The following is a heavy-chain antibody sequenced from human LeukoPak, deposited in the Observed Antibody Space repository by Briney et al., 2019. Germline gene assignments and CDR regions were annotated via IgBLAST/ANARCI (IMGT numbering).Heavy chain of an antibody. CDR2: IHSNGSNT. D-gene: IGHD1-14*01. Sequence: GGSLRLSCAASGFTFSSYWMHWVRQAPGKGLVWVSRIHSNGSNTSYADSVKGRFTLYRDNAKNTLYLQMNSLRAEDTAVYYCARDGVPVTYYYYYYYMDVWGKGTTVTVSS. J-gene: IGHJ6*03. V-gene: IGHV3-74*01. CDR1: GFTFSSYW. CDR3: ARDGVPVTYYYYYYYMDV.